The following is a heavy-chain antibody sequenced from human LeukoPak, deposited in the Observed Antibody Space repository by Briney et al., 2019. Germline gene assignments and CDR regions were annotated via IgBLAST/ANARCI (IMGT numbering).Heavy chain of an antibody. CDR3: ARREQQVWDFYY. D-gene: IGHD6-13*01. J-gene: IGHJ4*02. V-gene: IGHV5-51*01. CDR2: IYPGDSET. CDR1: GYRFTNYW. Sequence: PGESLKISCNGSGYRFTNYWIGGVRPMPGKGLEGMGIIYPGDSETRYSPSFQGQVTISADKSTTTAYLQWSSLKASDTAIYYCARREQQVWDFYYWGQGTLVTVSS.